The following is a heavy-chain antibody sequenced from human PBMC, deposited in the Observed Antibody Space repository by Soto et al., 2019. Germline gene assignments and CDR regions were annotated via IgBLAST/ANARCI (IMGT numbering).Heavy chain of an antibody. CDR1: RDSFSSHW. D-gene: IGHD3-22*01. Sequence: GQSLRIWCTVSRDSFSSHWVGWIRQMHGKGLEWMVIISPADSSTRYSPSFRGQVTFSADKSMRTAYLQWSSLKASDTAIYFCARGQTYYYSSGDHFPCDSWGQGLLVTV. J-gene: IGHJ4*02. V-gene: IGHV5-51*01. CDR2: ISPADSST. CDR3: ARGQTYYYSSGDHFPCDS.